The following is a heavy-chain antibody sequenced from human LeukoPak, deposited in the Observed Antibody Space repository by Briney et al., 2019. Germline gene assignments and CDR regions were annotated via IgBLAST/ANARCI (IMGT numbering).Heavy chain of an antibody. CDR2: IFHSGNT. CDR3: ATAARSTSWYYFDC. CDR1: GNSITSHW. D-gene: IGHD6-13*01. V-gene: IGHV4-59*11. J-gene: IGHJ4*02. Sequence: SETLSLTCTVSGNSITSHWWSWIRQPPGKGLEWIGNIFHSGNTDYNPSLKSRVTMSADTSKNQFSLQLTSVTAADTAVYYCATAARSTSWYYFDCWGQGTLVTVSS.